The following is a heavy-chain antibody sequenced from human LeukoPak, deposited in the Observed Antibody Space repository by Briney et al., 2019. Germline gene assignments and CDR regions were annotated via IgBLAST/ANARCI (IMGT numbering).Heavy chain of an antibody. CDR3: ARVEDYGDQYYYYGMDV. D-gene: IGHD4-17*01. J-gene: IGHJ6*02. V-gene: IGHV4-31*03. Sequence: SHTLSHTRTFSGGSNSRGGYYWSCLRQHPRKGLEWIGYIYYSGSTYYNPSLKSRVTISVDTSKNQFSLKLSSVTAADTAVYYCARVEDYGDQYYYYGMDVWGQGTTVTVSS. CDR2: IYYSGST. CDR1: GGSNSRGGYY.